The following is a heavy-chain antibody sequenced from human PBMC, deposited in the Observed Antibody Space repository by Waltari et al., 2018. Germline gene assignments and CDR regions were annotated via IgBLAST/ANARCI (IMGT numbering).Heavy chain of an antibody. CDR1: GGHFDTYA. V-gene: IGHV1-69*05. CDR2: SIPIFGTA. J-gene: IGHJ6*02. D-gene: IGHD2-8*02. CDR3: ASKIVLVVYVIHYYYGMDV. Sequence: QVQLVQPGAEVKKPGSSVKVSCKASGGHFDTYATSWVRQAPGSGLEWMGGSIPIFGTANYAQKFQGRVTITTDESTSTAYMELSSLRSEDTAVYYCASKIVLVVYVIHYYYGMDVWGQGTTVTVSS.